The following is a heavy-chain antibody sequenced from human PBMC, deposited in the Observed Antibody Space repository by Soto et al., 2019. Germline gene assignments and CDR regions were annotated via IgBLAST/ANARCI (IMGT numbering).Heavy chain of an antibody. CDR1: GYTFTSHG. Sequence: ASVKVSCKASGYTFTSHGISCVRQAPGQGLEWMGWISSYNGNTNYAQKVQGRVTMTTDTSASTTYMELRSLRSDDTAVYYCARGPRYCSSSSCFSRVTWFDPWGQGTLVTVSS. CDR2: ISSYNGNT. CDR3: ARGPRYCSSSSCFSRVTWFDP. J-gene: IGHJ5*02. V-gene: IGHV1-18*01. D-gene: IGHD2-2*01.